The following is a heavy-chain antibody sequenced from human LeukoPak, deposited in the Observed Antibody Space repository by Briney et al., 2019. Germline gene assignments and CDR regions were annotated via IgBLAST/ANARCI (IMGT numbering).Heavy chain of an antibody. D-gene: IGHD1-26*01. Sequence: GESLKISCKGSGCTFPSYWIGWVRQMPGKGLEWMGIIYPGDSDTTYSPSFQGQVTISADKSISTAYLQWSSLKASDTAMYYCARRGTYRAFDYWGQGTLVTVSS. V-gene: IGHV5-51*01. CDR1: GCTFPSYW. J-gene: IGHJ4*02. CDR3: ARRGTYRAFDY. CDR2: IYPGDSDT.